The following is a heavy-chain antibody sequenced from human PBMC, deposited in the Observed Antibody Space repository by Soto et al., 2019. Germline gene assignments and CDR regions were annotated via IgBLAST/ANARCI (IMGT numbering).Heavy chain of an antibody. CDR3: AIGWQGYPPLYYGMDV. J-gene: IGHJ6*02. Sequence: QVQLVQSGAEVKKPGSSVKVSCKASGGTFSSYAISWVRQAPGQGLEWMGGIIPIFGTANYAQKFRGRVTITADKSTSTAYMELSSLRSEDTAVYYCAIGWQGYPPLYYGMDVWGQGTTVTVSS. CDR2: IIPIFGTA. D-gene: IGHD5-12*01. CDR1: GGTFSSYA. V-gene: IGHV1-69*06.